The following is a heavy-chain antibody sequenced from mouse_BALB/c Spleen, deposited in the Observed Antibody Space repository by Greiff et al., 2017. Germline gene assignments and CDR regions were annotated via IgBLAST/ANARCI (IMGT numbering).Heavy chain of an antibody. D-gene: IGHD2-3*01. CDR1: GFNIKDYY. J-gene: IGHJ4*01. CDR3: ARRGDGYYYYAMDY. Sequence: EVQLQQSGAELVRPGALVKLSCKASGFNIKDYYMHWVKQRPEQGLEWIGWIDPENGNTIYDPKFQGKASITADTSSNTAYLQLSSLTSEDTAVYYCARRGDGYYYYAMDYWGQGTSVTVSS. V-gene: IGHV14-1*02. CDR2: IDPENGNT.